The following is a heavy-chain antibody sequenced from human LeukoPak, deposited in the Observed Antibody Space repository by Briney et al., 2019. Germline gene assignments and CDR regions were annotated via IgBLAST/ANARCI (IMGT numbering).Heavy chain of an antibody. CDR2: ITNRGSGSTI. D-gene: IGHD2-15*01. J-gene: IGHJ2*01. Sequence: GGSLRLSCAASGFTFSSYEMNWVRQAPGKGLEWVSYITNRGSGSTIYYAGSVKGRFTVSRDDAKNSLYLQMNSLRVEDTAVYYCARGGYCSGGSCYSLYFDLWGRGTLVTVSS. CDR3: ARGGYCSGGSCYSLYFDL. V-gene: IGHV3-48*03. CDR1: GFTFSSYE.